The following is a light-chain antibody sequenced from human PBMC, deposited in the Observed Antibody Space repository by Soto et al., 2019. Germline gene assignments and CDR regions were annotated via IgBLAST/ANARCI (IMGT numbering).Light chain of an antibody. CDR1: QSVSSSY. CDR2: GAS. CDR3: QQYGRWWT. V-gene: IGKV3-20*01. Sequence: EIVLTQSPGTLSLSPGERATLSCRASQSVSSSYLAWYQQKPGQAPRLVIYGASSRATGIPDRFSGSGSGTDFTLTISRLEPEDFAVYYCQQYGRWWTFGQGTKVEIK. J-gene: IGKJ1*01.